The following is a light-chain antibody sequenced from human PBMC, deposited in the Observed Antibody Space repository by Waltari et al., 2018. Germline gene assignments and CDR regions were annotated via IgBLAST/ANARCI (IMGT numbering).Light chain of an antibody. J-gene: IGKJ4*01. Sequence: DFVMTQSPLHLPVPPGEPSPISCRSSQSLLHRNGYNCLDWYLQKPGQSPQLLIYWGSTRASGVPDRFSGSVSGTDFTLKISRVEADDVGAYYCMQALQNPLTFGGGTKVEIK. CDR1: QSLLHRNGYNC. CDR3: MQALQNPLT. V-gene: IGKV2-28*01. CDR2: WGS.